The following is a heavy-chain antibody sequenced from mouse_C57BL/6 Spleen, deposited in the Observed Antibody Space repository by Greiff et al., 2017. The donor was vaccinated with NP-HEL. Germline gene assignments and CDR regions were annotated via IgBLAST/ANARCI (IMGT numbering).Heavy chain of an antibody. Sequence: QVQLQQPGAELVKPGASVKMSCKASGYTFTSYWITWVKQRPGQGLEWIGDIYPGSGSTNYNEKFKSKATLTVDTSSSPAYMQLSSLTSEDSAVDYCASGNYYGRRNYAMDYWGQGTSVTVSS. CDR2: IYPGSGST. D-gene: IGHD1-1*01. J-gene: IGHJ4*01. CDR1: GYTFTSYW. V-gene: IGHV1-55*01. CDR3: ASGNYYGRRNYAMDY.